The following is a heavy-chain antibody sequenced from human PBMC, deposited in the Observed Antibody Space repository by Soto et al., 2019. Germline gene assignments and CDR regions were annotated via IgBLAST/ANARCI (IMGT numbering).Heavy chain of an antibody. Sequence: QVHLVQSGAEVRKPGASVKVSCKASGYTFSSYAMHWVRQAPGQRLEWMGWINAGYGNTKSSQKFQDRVTISRDTSASTAYMELTSLRSEDTAVYYCARDTGDGTVDFWAQGTLVTVSS. CDR1: GYTFSSYA. CDR3: ARDTGDGTVDF. D-gene: IGHD7-27*01. CDR2: INAGYGNT. V-gene: IGHV1-3*01. J-gene: IGHJ4*02.